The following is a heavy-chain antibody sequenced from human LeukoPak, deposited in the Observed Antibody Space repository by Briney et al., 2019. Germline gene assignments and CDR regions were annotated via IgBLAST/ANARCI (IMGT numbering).Heavy chain of an antibody. CDR3: ARWGYDILTGYYSGFDY. CDR1: GGSFGGYY. V-gene: IGHV4-34*01. CDR2: INHSGST. D-gene: IGHD3-9*01. J-gene: IGHJ4*02. Sequence: SETLSLTCAVYGGSFGGYYWSWIRQPPGKGLEWIGEINHSGSTNYNPSLKSRVTISVDTSKNQFSLKLSSVTAADTAVYYCARWGYDILTGYYSGFDYWGQGTLVTVSS.